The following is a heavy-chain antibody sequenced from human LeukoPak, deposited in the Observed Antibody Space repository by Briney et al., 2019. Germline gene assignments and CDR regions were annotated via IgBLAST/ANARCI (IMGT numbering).Heavy chain of an antibody. V-gene: IGHV3-48*01. CDR3: ARDYGGIDY. J-gene: IGHJ4*02. D-gene: IGHD3-10*01. CDR1: GFTFSSYA. Sequence: GGSLRLSCAASGFTFSSYALNWVRQAPGKGLEWLSYISSDSSTIYSADSVKGRFTISRDNAKNSLYLQMHSLRAEDTAVYYCARDYGGIDYWGQGTLVTVSS. CDR2: ISSDSSTI.